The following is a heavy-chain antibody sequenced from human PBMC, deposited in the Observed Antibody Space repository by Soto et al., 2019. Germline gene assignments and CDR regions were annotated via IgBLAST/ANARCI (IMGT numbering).Heavy chain of an antibody. CDR3: ARYRGCSGGSCYRPLYYYYGMDV. CDR2: IIPIFGTA. J-gene: IGHJ6*02. Sequence: QVQLVQSGAEVKKPGSSVKVSCKASGGTFSSYAISWVGQAPGQGLEWMGGIIPIFGTANYAQKFQGRVTITADESTSTADMELSSLRSEDTAVYYCARYRGCSGGSCYRPLYYYYGMDVWGQGTTVTVSS. CDR1: GGTFSSYA. V-gene: IGHV1-69*01. D-gene: IGHD2-15*01.